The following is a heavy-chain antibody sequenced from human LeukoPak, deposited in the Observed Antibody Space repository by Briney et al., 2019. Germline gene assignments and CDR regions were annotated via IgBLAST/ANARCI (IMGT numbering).Heavy chain of an antibody. V-gene: IGHV4-59*08. CDR1: GGPISSYY. CDR3: ARHLLHGNSYGMDV. D-gene: IGHD4-23*01. Sequence: SETLSLTCTVSGGPISSYYWSWIRQPPGKGLEWIGYIYYSGSTNYNPSLKSRVTISVDTSKNQFSLKLSSVTAADTAVYYCARHLLHGNSYGMDVWGQGTTVTVSS. J-gene: IGHJ6*02. CDR2: IYYSGST.